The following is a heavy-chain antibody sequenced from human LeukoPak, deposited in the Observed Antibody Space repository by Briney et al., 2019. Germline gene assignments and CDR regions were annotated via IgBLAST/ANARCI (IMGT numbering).Heavy chain of an antibody. Sequence: ASVKVSCKVSGYTLTELSMHWVRQAPGKGLEWMGGFDPEDVETIYAQKFQGRVTMTEDTSTDTAYMELSSLRSEDTAVYYCATAFGELLISPFTFDYWGQGTLVTVSS. CDR3: ATAFGELLISPFTFDY. J-gene: IGHJ4*02. CDR2: FDPEDVET. CDR1: GYTLTELS. V-gene: IGHV1-24*01. D-gene: IGHD3-10*01.